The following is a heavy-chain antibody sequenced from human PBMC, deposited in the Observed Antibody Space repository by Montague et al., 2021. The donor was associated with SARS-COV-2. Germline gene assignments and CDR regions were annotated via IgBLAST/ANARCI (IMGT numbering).Heavy chain of an antibody. Sequence: PVLVKPTQTLTLTCTFSGFSLSTSGMCVSWIRQPPGKALEWLARXDWDDDKYYSTSLRTRLTISKDTSKNQVVLTMTNMDPVDTATYYYARASIAAAGTAIDYWGQGTLVTVSS. V-gene: IGHV2-70*11. D-gene: IGHD6-13*01. CDR2: XDWDDDK. CDR3: ARASIAAAGTAIDY. J-gene: IGHJ4*02. CDR1: GFSLSTSGMC.